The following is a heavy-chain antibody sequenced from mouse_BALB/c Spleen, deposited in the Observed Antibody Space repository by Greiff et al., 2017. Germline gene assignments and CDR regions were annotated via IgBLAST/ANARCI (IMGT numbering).Heavy chain of an antibody. D-gene: IGHD3-1*01. Sequence: EVMLVESGAELVKPGASVKLSCTASGFNIKDTYMHWVKQRPEQGLEWIGRIDPANGNTKYDPKFQGKATITADTSSNTAYLQLSSLTSEDTAVYYCARPQAYWGQGTLVTVSA. V-gene: IGHV14-3*02. CDR3: ARPQAY. J-gene: IGHJ3*01. CDR2: IDPANGNT. CDR1: GFNIKDTY.